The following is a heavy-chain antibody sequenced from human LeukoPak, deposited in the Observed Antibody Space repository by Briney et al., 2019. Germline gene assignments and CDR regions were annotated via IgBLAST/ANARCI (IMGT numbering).Heavy chain of an antibody. Sequence: KPSETLSLTCTVSGGSISTYYWTWIRQPPGKGLEWIGYIYYSVGTNYNPSLKSRVTMSVDASKNQFSLKLSSVTAADTAVYYCARDRGYSYDLDYWGQGTLVTVSS. CDR1: GGSISTYY. J-gene: IGHJ4*02. CDR2: IYYSVGT. CDR3: ARDRGYSYDLDY. V-gene: IGHV4-59*01. D-gene: IGHD5-18*01.